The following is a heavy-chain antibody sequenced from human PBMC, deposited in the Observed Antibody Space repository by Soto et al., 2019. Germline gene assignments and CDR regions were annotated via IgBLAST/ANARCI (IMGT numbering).Heavy chain of an antibody. Sequence: GGSLKLSCAATGFSFRSSWMSWFHQAQGMGLEWVANIKQDGSEKYYVDSVKGRFTISRDNAKNSLYLQMNSLRAEDTAVYYCARFYYDSSGYLPSPYYYYYGMDVWGQGT. V-gene: IGHV3-7*01. CDR3: ARFYYDSSGYLPSPYYYYYGMDV. CDR2: IKQDGSEK. D-gene: IGHD3-22*01. CDR1: GFSFRSSW. J-gene: IGHJ6*02.